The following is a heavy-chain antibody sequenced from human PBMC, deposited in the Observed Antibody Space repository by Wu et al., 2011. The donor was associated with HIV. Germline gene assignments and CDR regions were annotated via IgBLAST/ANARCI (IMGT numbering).Heavy chain of an antibody. V-gene: IGHV1-18*01. Sequence: QVQLVQSGAEVKKPGASVKVSCKASGYTFTNYAIHWVRQAPGQGLEWMGWISAYNGDTNYAQKLQDRVTMTTDTSTSTAYMELRSLRSDDTAVYYCAXDGSSAQLDLYYNHMDVWGKGTTVTVSS. CDR1: GYTFTNYA. CDR3: AXDGSSAQLDLYYNHMDV. J-gene: IGHJ6*03. D-gene: IGHD6-6*01. CDR2: ISAYNGDT.